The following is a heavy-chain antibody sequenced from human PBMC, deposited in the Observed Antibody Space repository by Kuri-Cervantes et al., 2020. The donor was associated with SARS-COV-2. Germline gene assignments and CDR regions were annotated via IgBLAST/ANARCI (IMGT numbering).Heavy chain of an antibody. J-gene: IGHJ4*02. CDR3: ANTLVWGVDY. Sequence: LSLTCVASGFTFSDAWMSWVRQAPGKGLEWVAFIRNDGSNKYYADSVKGRFTISRDNSKNTLYLQMNSLRAEDTAVYYCANTLVWGVDYWGQGTLVTVSS. V-gene: IGHV3-30*02. D-gene: IGHD7-27*01. CDR2: IRNDGSNK. CDR1: GFTFSDAW.